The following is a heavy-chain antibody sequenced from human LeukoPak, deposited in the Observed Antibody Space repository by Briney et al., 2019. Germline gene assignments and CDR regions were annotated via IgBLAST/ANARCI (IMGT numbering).Heavy chain of an antibody. D-gene: IGHD6-6*01. V-gene: IGHV1-2*06. CDR3: ATDGFAAHSRDY. J-gene: IGHJ4*02. Sequence: ASVKVSCKASGYTFTDYYLHWVRQAPGQGLEWMGRINPNNGATHSPQKFQGRVTMTIETSINTAYMELPGLQCDDTAVYYCATDGFAAHSRDYWGQGTLVTVST. CDR2: INPNNGAT. CDR1: GYTFTDYY.